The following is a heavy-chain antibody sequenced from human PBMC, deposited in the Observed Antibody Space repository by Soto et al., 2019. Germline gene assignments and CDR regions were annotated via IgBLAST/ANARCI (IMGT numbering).Heavy chain of an antibody. CDR1: GGSISSYY. CDR3: ARDVIAAAARYYYYYGMDV. V-gene: IGHV4-59*01. Sequence: PSETLSLTCTVSGGSISSYYWSWIRQPPGKGLEWIGYIYYSGSTNYNPSLKSRVTISVDTSKSQFSLKLSSVTAADTAVYYCARDVIAAAARYYYYYGMDVWGQGTTVTVSS. J-gene: IGHJ6*02. CDR2: IYYSGST. D-gene: IGHD6-13*01.